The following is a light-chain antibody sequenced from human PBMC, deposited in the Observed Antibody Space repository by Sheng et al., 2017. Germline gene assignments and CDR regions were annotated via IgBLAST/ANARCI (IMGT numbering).Light chain of an antibody. CDR1: SSNIGAGYD. V-gene: IGLV1-40*01. Sequence: QSVLTQPPSVSGAPGQRVTISCTGSSSNIGAGYDVHWYQQLPGTAPKLVIYDNNNRPSGVPDRFSGSKSGTSASLAITGLQAEDEADYYCQSYDSSLGGSVFGGGTKLTVL. CDR3: QSYDSSLGGSV. CDR2: DNN. J-gene: IGLJ2*01.